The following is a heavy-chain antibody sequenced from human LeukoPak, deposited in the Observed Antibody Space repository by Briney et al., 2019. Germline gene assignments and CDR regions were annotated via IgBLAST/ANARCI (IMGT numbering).Heavy chain of an antibody. J-gene: IGHJ4*02. Sequence: SGTLSLTCAVSGCSISSSNWWRLVRHPPGKGLECIGEIYHSRNTNYNPSLKSRVTISVDKSKNQYSLKLSSVTAAETAVYYCARKGSGWYRGGIDYWGQGTLVTVSS. CDR2: IYHSRNT. CDR1: GCSISSSNW. V-gene: IGHV4-4*02. D-gene: IGHD6-19*01. CDR3: ARKGSGWYRGGIDY.